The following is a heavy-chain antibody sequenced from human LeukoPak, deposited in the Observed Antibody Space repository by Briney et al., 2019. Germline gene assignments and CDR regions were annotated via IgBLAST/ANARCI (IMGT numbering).Heavy chain of an antibody. CDR1: GFTFSSYS. CDR2: ISSSSSYI. Sequence: GSLRLSCAASGFTFSSYSMNWVRQAPGKGLEWVSSISSSSSYIYYADSVKGRFTISRDNSKNTLYLQMNSLRAEDTAVYYCARRSKVPAGNYYYSFMDVWGKGPRFTISS. CDR3: ARRSKVPAGNYYYSFMDV. J-gene: IGHJ6*03. V-gene: IGHV3-21*04. D-gene: IGHD2-2*01.